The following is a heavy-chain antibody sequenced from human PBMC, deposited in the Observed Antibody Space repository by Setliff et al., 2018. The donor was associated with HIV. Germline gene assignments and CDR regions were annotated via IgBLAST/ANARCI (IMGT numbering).Heavy chain of an antibody. CDR2: IIPIFGTA. Sequence: ASVKVSCKASGGTFSSYAISWVRQAPGQGLEWMGGIIPIFGTANYAQKFQGRVTITTDESTSTAYMELSSLRSEDTAVYYCARGPPDYYDSSGYYWGHWDWGQGTLVTVSS. CDR3: ARGPPDYYDSSGYYWGHWD. D-gene: IGHD3-22*01. V-gene: IGHV1-69*05. CDR1: GGTFSSYA. J-gene: IGHJ4*02.